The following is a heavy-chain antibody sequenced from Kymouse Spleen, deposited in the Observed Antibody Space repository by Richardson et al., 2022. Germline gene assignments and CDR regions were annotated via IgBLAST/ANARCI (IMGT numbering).Heavy chain of an antibody. CDR2: IWYDGSNK. J-gene: IGHJ6*02. CDR3: ARTCSSTSCYGYYYYYGMDV. Sequence: QVQLVESGGGVVQPGRSLRLSCAASGFTFSSYGMHWVRQAPGKGLEWVAVIWYDGSNKYYADSVKGRFTISRDNSKNTLYLQMNSLRAEDTAVYYCARTCSSTSCYGYYYYYGMDVWGQGTTVTVSS. D-gene: IGHD2-2*02. V-gene: IGHV3-33*01. CDR1: GFTFSSYG.